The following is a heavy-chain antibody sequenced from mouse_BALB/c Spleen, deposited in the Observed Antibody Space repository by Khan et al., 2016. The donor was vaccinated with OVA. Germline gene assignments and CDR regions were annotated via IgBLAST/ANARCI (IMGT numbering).Heavy chain of an antibody. J-gene: IGHJ3*01. CDR2: ISTYYGDA. Sequence: QVQLQQSGAELVRPGVSVKISCKGSGYTFTDYAMHWVKQSQAKTLEWIGVISTYYGDADYNQKFQGKASMTVDKYSSTAYMELARLTSEDSAMFCWTGGGRLAYWGQGTLVTVSA. CDR1: GYTFTDYA. CDR3: TGGGRLAY. V-gene: IGHV1S137*01.